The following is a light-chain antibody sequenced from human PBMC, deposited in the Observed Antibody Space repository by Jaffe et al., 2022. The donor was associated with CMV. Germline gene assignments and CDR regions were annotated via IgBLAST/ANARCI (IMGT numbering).Light chain of an antibody. V-gene: IGKV2-30*02. CDR3: MQGTHWPPYT. J-gene: IGKJ2*01. CDR2: KVS. Sequence: DVVMTQSPLSLPVTLGQPASISCSSTQSLVHSDGDTYLNWFLQRPGQSPRRLIYKVSNRDSGVPDRFSGSGSGTDFTLKISRVEAEDVGVYYCMQGTHWPPYTFGQGTKLEIK. CDR1: QSLVHSDGDTY.